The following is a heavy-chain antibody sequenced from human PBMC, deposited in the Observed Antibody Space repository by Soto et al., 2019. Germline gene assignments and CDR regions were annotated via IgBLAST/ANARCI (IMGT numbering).Heavy chain of an antibody. D-gene: IGHD1-26*01. Sequence: QITLKESGPTLVKPTQTLTLTCTFSGFSLSTSGVGVGWIRQPPGKALEWLALIYWDDDKRYSPSLKSRLTTXKXPSKNQVVLTMTNMDPVDTATYSRAHIVGAPNWFDPWGQGTLVTVSS. V-gene: IGHV2-5*02. J-gene: IGHJ5*02. CDR3: AHIVGAPNWFDP. CDR1: GFSLSTSGVG. CDR2: IYWDDDK.